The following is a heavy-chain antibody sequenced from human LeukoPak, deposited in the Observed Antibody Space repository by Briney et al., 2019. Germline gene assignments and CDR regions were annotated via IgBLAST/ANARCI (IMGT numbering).Heavy chain of an antibody. D-gene: IGHD1-26*01. V-gene: IGHV4-59*01. CDR3: ARGVGASGYYFDY. J-gene: IGHJ4*02. Sequence: SETLSLTCTVSGGSISGYYWSWIRQPPGKGLEWIGYIYYSGSTNYNPSLKSRVTISVDTSKNQFSLKLSSVTAADTAVYYCARGVGASGYYFDYWGQGTLVTVSS. CDR2: IYYSGST. CDR1: GGSISGYY.